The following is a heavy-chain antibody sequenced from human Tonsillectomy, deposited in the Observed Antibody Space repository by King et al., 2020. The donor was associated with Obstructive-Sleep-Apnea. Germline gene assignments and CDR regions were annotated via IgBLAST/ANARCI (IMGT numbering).Heavy chain of an antibody. V-gene: IGHV1-18*04. J-gene: IGHJ5*01. D-gene: IGHD3-9*01. CDR1: GYTFTSYG. CDR2: ISAYNGNT. CDR3: ARVFSNLRNWFDS. Sequence: VQLVESGAEVKKPGASVKVSCKASGYTFTSYGIGWVRQAPGQVREWMGWISAYNGNTNYEQKLQGRVTMTTDTSTSTAYMGLRSLRSDDTAVYYCARVFSNLRNWFDSWGQGTLVTVSS.